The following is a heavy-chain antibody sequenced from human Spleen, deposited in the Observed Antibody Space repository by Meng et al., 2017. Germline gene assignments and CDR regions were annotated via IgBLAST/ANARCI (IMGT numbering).Heavy chain of an antibody. V-gene: IGHV3-30*11. CDR3: ATDLNVLRFLEWLSGCEH. Sequence: GGSLRLSCTASGFTFSSYAMHWVRQAPGKGLEWVAVISHDERNKYYADSVKGRFAISRDNSKSSLILEMSSLRPEDTAVYYCATDLNVLRFLEWLSGCEHWGQGTLVTVSS. D-gene: IGHD3-3*01. CDR2: ISHDERNK. CDR1: GFTFSSYA. J-gene: IGHJ4*02.